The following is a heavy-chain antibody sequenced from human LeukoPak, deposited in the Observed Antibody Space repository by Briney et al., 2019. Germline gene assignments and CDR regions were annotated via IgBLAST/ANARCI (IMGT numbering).Heavy chain of an antibody. CDR2: INPSGGST. V-gene: IGHV1-46*01. CDR3: ARRSRGGSYHRPFDY. J-gene: IGHJ4*02. D-gene: IGHD1-26*01. Sequence: GASVKVSCKASGYTFTSYYMHWVRQAPGQGLEWMGIINPSGGSTSYAQKFQGRVTMTRDTSTSTVYMEPSSLRSEDTAVYYCARRSRGGSYHRPFDYWGQGTLVTVSS. CDR1: GYTFTSYY.